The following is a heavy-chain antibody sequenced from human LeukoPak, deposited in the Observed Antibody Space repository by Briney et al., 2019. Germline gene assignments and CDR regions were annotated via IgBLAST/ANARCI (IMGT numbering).Heavy chain of an antibody. J-gene: IGHJ4*02. Sequence: PSETLSLTCTVSGGSISSSSYYWGWIRQPPGKGLEWIGSIYYSGSTYYNPSLQSRVTISVDTSKNQLSLKLSSVTAADTAVYYCARQMRYSYGFWGQGTLVTVSS. CDR3: ARQMRYSYGF. D-gene: IGHD5-18*01. CDR1: GGSISSSSYY. V-gene: IGHV4-39*01. CDR2: IYYSGST.